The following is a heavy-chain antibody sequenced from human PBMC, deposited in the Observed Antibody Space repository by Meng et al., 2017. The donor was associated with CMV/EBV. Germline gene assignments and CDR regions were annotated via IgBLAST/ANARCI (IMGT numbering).Heavy chain of an antibody. CDR2: IIPIFGTA. V-gene: IGHV1-69*05. Sequence: CKASGGTFSSYAISWVRQAPGQGLEWMGGIIPIFGTANYAQKFQGRVTITTDESTSTAYMELSSLRSEDTAVYYCARDGASGWYVFDYWGQGTLVTVS. CDR1: GGTFSSYA. D-gene: IGHD6-19*01. CDR3: ARDGASGWYVFDY. J-gene: IGHJ4*02.